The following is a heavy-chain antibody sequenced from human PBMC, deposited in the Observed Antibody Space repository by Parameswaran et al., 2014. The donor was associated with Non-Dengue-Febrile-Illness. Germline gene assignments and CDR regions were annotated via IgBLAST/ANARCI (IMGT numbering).Heavy chain of an antibody. Sequence: GSLRLSCAASGSTFSSSAMGWVRQAPGKGLEWVSGISSSGDTTYYADSVRGRFTISRDNSGNTLFLQMNSLRVEDTAKYHCAKVSRDYIGGFYGEAPRYYWFDSWGQGTLVTVSS. CDR1: GSTFSSSA. CDR3: AKVSRDYIGGFYGEAPRYYWFDS. CDR2: ISSSGDTT. D-gene: IGHD6-19*01. V-gene: IGHV3-23*01. J-gene: IGHJ5*01.